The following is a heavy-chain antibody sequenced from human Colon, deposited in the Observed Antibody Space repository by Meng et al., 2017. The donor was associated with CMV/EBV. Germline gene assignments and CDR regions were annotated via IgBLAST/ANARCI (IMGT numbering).Heavy chain of an antibody. J-gene: IGHJ5*02. Sequence: FSRYAISWVRQAPGQGLEWMGGIIPILGIANYAQKFQGRVTITADKSTSTAYMELSSMRSEDTAVYYCARDQRPSITIFGVGVWFDPWGQGTLVTVSS. CDR2: IIPILGIA. CDR1: FSRYA. V-gene: IGHV1-69*10. CDR3: ARDQRPSITIFGVGVWFDP. D-gene: IGHD3-3*01.